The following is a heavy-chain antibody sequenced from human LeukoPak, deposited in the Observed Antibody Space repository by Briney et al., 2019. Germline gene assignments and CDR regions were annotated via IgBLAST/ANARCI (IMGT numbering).Heavy chain of an antibody. D-gene: IGHD5-18*01. CDR2: VSYSGGT. J-gene: IGHJ4*02. V-gene: IGHV4-59*01. CDR1: GGSISSYY. CDR3: ARENDRYGRIDY. Sequence: SETLSLTCTVSGGSISSYYWSWVRQPPGEGLEWIGYVSYSGGTDYNPSLKSRVIISIDTSKNQFSLRLSSVTAADTAVYYCARENDRYGRIDYWGQGTQVTVSS.